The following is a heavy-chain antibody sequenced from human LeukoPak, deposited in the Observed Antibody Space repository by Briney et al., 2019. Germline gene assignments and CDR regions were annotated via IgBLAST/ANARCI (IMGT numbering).Heavy chain of an antibody. Sequence: SVKVSCKASGGTFSNDAISWVRQAPGQGLEWMGRIIPNLGMALYAQKFQGRVTITRDTSISTAYMELSSLRSEDTAVYYCARTIVVVPATKIWFDPWGQGTLVTVSS. CDR2: IIPNLGMA. CDR3: ARTIVVVPATKIWFDP. J-gene: IGHJ5*02. D-gene: IGHD2-2*01. V-gene: IGHV1-69*04. CDR1: GGTFSNDA.